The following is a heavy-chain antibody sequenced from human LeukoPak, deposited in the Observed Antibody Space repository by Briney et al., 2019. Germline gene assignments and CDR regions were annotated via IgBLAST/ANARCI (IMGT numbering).Heavy chain of an antibody. J-gene: IGHJ4*02. Sequence: ASVKVSCKASGYTFTSYYIHWVRHSPGQGLEWMGIINPSGGSTSYAQKFQGRVIMTRDMPTSTVYMELSSLRSEDTAVYYCARDFSGWHDFDYWGQGTLVTVSS. CDR1: GYTFTSYY. CDR2: INPSGGST. V-gene: IGHV1-46*01. CDR3: ARDFSGWHDFDY. D-gene: IGHD6-19*01.